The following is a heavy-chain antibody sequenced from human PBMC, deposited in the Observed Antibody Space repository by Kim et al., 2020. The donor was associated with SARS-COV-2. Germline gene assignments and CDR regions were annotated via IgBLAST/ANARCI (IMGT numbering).Heavy chain of an antibody. Sequence: SETLSLTCTVSGGSISSSSYYWGWIRQPPGKGLEWIGSIYYSGSTYYNPSLKSRVTISVDTSKNQFSLKLSSVTAADTAVYYCARHGSSGWQNWFDPWGQGTLVTVSS. V-gene: IGHV4-39*01. J-gene: IGHJ5*02. CDR3: ARHGSSGWQNWFDP. D-gene: IGHD6-19*01. CDR1: GGSISSSSYY. CDR2: IYYSGST.